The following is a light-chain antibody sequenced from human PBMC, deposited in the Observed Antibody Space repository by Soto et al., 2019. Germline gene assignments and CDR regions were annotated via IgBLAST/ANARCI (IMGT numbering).Light chain of an antibody. CDR1: QDIRSD. J-gene: IGKJ1*01. Sequence: AIQMTQSPSSLPASVGDSITITCRASQDIRSDLGWYQQKPGRAPKLLIYDASSLQGGVPSRFSGSGSGTDFTLTISVLQPEDSATYYCQQTYKTPLTFGQGTKVDIK. CDR2: DAS. V-gene: IGKV1-6*01. CDR3: QQTYKTPLT.